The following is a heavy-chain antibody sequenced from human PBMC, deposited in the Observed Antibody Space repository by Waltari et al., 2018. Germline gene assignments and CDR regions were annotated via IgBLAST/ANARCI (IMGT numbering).Heavy chain of an antibody. CDR1: GFAFKNYF. CDR2: FYCNGVFS. V-gene: IGHV3-23*04. CDR3: AKVARSPGIPLEN. Sequence: EVQLAESGGGLVQPGGSLRLACAASGFAFKNYFMNWVRQAPGKGLDVVLVFYCNGVFSYSGDAGKDPFTISRADSKNTFSLEMVRLRGEEKAVVFCAKVARSPGIPLENWGQGTLVTGFS. J-gene: IGHJ4*02. D-gene: IGHD3-10*01.